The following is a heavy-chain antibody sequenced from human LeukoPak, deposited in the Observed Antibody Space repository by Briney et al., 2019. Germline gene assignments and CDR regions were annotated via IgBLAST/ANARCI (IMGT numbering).Heavy chain of an antibody. D-gene: IGHD5-12*01. CDR2: ISSSSSTI. V-gene: IGHV3-48*01. J-gene: IGHJ4*02. CDR1: GFTFSSYS. Sequence: GSLRLSCAASGFTFSSYSMNWVRQAPGKGLEWVSYISSSSSTIYYADSVKGRFTISRDNAKNSLYLQMNSLRAEDTAVYYCARDHGYSGYDTGDYWGQGTLVTVSS. CDR3: ARDHGYSGYDTGDY.